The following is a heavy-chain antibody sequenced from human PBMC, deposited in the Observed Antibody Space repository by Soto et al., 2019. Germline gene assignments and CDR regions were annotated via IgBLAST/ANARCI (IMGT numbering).Heavy chain of an antibody. V-gene: IGHV3-30*18. CDR3: AKDRSIEAAAGLDY. J-gene: IGHJ4*02. D-gene: IGHD6-13*01. Sequence: ESGGGVVQPGRSLRLSCAASGFTFSSYGMHWVRQAPGKGLEWVAVISYDGSNKYYADSVKGRFTISRDNSKNTLYLQMNSLRAEDTAVYYCAKDRSIEAAAGLDYWGQGTLVTVSS. CDR2: ISYDGSNK. CDR1: GFTFSSYG.